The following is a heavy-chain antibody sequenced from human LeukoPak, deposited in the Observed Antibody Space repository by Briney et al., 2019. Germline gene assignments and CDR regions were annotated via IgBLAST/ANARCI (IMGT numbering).Heavy chain of an antibody. Sequence: GESLTISCKGSGYSFTSYWIGWVRQMPGKGLEWMGIIYPGDSDTRYSPSFQGQVTISADKSISTAYLQWSSLKASDTAMYYCARTFLVRGVIVEFDYWGQGTLVTVSS. D-gene: IGHD3-10*01. V-gene: IGHV5-51*01. CDR3: ARTFLVRGVIVEFDY. CDR1: GYSFTSYW. J-gene: IGHJ4*02. CDR2: IYPGDSDT.